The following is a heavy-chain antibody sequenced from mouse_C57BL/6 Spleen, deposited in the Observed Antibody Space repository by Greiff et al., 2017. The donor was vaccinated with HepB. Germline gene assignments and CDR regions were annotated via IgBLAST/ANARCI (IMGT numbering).Heavy chain of an antibody. V-gene: IGHV1-80*01. CDR3: ARSNDSGYFDY. CDR1: GYAFSSYW. CDR2: IYPGDGDT. Sequence: VQLQQSGAELVKPGASVKISCKASGYAFSSYWMNWVKQRPGKGLEWIGQIYPGDGDTNYNGKFKGKATLTADKSSSTAYMQLSSLTSEDSAVYFCARSNDSGYFDYWGQGTTLTVSS. D-gene: IGHD2-4*01. J-gene: IGHJ2*01.